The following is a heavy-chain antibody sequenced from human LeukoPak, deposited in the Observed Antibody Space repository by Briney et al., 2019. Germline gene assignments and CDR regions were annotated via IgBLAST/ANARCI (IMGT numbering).Heavy chain of an antibody. D-gene: IGHD6-6*01. CDR2: ISYDGSNK. Sequence: GGSLRLSCAASGFTFSSYAMHWVRQAPGKGLEWVAVISYDGSNKYYADSVKGRFTISRDNSKNTLYLQMNSLRAEDTAVYYCASIAARPPYYYYYYMDVWGKGTTVTVSS. V-gene: IGHV3-30*01. CDR3: ASIAARPPYYYYYYMDV. CDR1: GFTFSSYA. J-gene: IGHJ6*03.